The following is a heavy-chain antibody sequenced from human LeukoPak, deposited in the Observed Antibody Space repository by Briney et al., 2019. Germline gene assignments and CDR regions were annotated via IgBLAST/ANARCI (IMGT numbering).Heavy chain of an antibody. CDR1: GITFAVYP. Sequence: GGSLRLSCAASGITFAVYPMTWVRQAPGKGLEWVSSITGPGDGTYYAESVKGRFTISRDNAKNSLFLQMNSLRVEDTAVYYCARVGGVGATDYWGQGTLVTVSS. CDR2: ITGPGDGT. V-gene: IGHV3-23*01. D-gene: IGHD1-26*01. CDR3: ARVGGVGATDY. J-gene: IGHJ4*02.